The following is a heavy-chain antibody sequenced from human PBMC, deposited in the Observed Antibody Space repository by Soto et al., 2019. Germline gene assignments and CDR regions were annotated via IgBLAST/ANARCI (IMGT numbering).Heavy chain of an antibody. CDR3: AKASAPGGTYFPLWF. CDR1: GFTFSSYG. V-gene: IGHV3-23*01. Sequence: GSLRLSCAASGFTFSSYGMSWVRQAPGKGLEWVSSISGSGGSTYYADSVKGRFTISRDNSKNTLYLQMNSLRAEDTAIYYCAKASAPGGTYFPLWFWGQGTLVTVSS. J-gene: IGHJ4*02. CDR2: ISGSGGST. D-gene: IGHD1-26*01.